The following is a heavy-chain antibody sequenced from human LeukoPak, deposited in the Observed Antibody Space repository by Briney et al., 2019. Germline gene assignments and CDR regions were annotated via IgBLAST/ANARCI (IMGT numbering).Heavy chain of an antibody. D-gene: IGHD6-13*01. V-gene: IGHV1-2*02. CDR1: GYTFTGYY. J-gene: IGHJ4*02. CDR3: ARVFSGYSSSWYWVYFDY. CDR2: INPNSGGT. Sequence: ASVKVSCKASGYTFTGYYMHWVRQAPGQGLEWMGWINPNSGGTNYAQKFQGRVTMIRDTSISTAYMELSRLRSDDTAVYYCARVFSGYSSSWYWVYFDYWGQGTLATVSS.